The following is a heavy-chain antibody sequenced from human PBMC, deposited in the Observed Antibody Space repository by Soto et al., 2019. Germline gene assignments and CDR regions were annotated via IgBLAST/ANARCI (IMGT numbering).Heavy chain of an antibody. CDR2: IYHTGTT. CDR3: ARTDNVGYYQH. V-gene: IGHV4-38-2*01. Sequence: PSETLSLTCAVSGDSIIGIYHLAWIRQSPGRGLEWIASIYHTGTTYYTPSLESRVSISVDTSKNQFSLRLRSVTAADSAVYFCARTDNVGYYQHFGQGNLVTVSS. D-gene: IGHD3-3*01. J-gene: IGHJ1*01. CDR1: GDSIIGIYH.